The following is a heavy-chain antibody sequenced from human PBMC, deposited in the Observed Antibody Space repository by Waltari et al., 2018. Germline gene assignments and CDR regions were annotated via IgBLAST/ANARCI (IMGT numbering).Heavy chain of an antibody. J-gene: IGHJ5*02. V-gene: IGHV4-34*01. D-gene: IGHD5-18*01. CDR1: GGSFSGYY. Sequence: QVQLQQWGAGLLKPSETLSLTCAVYGGSFSGYYWSWIRQPPGQGLERIGEIYHRGSTNYNPSLKSRVTISVDTSKTQFSLKLSSVTAADTAVYYCARGRGYSLPAGFDPWGQGTLVTVSS. CDR3: ARGRGYSLPAGFDP. CDR2: IYHRGST.